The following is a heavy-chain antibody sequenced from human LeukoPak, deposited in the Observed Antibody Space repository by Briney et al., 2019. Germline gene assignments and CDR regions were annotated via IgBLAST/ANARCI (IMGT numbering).Heavy chain of an antibody. J-gene: IGHJ4*02. CDR3: AREWYPDY. D-gene: IGHD2-15*01. V-gene: IGHV4-59*01. CDR2: IYYSGST. CDR1: GGSFSGYY. Sequence: PSETLSLTCAVYGGSFSGYYWSWIRQPPGKGLEWIGYIYYSGSTNYNPSLKSRVTISVDTSKNQFSLKLSSVTAADTAVYYCAREWYPDYWGQGTLVTVSS.